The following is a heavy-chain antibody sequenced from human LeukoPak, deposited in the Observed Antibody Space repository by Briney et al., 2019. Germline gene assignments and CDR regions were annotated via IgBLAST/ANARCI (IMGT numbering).Heavy chain of an antibody. D-gene: IGHD1-14*01. Sequence: SETLSLTCTVSGGSISSSSSWYWGWIHQPPGKGLEWIGSIYYSGSTYYNPSLKSRVTISVDTSKNQFSLKLSSVTAADTAVYYCARRYLNWFDPWGQGTLVTVSS. CDR1: GGSISSSSSWY. CDR3: ARRYLNWFDP. V-gene: IGHV4-39*01. J-gene: IGHJ5*02. CDR2: IYYSGST.